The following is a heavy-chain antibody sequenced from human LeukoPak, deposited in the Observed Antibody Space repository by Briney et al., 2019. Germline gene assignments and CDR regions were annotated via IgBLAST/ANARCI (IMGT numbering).Heavy chain of an antibody. CDR3: ARGGWNKFDY. V-gene: IGHV4-59*01. Sequence: SETLSLTCTVSGGSISSYYWSWIRQPPGKGLEWIGYIYYSGTTNYNPSLKSRVTISVDTSKNQFSLKLSSVTAADTAVYYCARGGWNKFDYWGQGTLVTVSS. CDR1: GGSISSYY. D-gene: IGHD3-22*01. J-gene: IGHJ4*02. CDR2: IYYSGTT.